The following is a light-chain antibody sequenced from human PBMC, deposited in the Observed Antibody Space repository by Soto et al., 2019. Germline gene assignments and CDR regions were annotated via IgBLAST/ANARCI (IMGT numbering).Light chain of an antibody. CDR1: QSVSNNY. V-gene: IGKV3-20*01. CDR3: QQYDSSPWT. CDR2: GAS. J-gene: IGKJ1*01. Sequence: EIVLTQSPGTLSLSPGERATLSCRASQSVSNNYLAWYQRKPGQAPRLLIYGASSRATGIPHRFSGSGSGTDFTLTISRLEPEDFAVYYCQQYDSSPWTFGQGTKV.